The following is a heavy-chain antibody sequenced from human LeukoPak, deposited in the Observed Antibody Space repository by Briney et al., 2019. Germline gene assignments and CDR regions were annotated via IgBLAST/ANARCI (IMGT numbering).Heavy chain of an antibody. J-gene: IGHJ4*02. CDR1: GFTFSSYG. CDR3: AKDLAAAGSDY. D-gene: IGHD6-13*01. CDR2: ISYDGSNK. Sequence: GGSLRLSCAASGFTFSSYGMHWVRQAPGKGLEWVAVISYDGSNKYYADSVKGRFTISRDNSKNTLYLQMNSLRAEDTAVYCCAKDLAAAGSDYWGQGTLVTVSS. V-gene: IGHV3-30*18.